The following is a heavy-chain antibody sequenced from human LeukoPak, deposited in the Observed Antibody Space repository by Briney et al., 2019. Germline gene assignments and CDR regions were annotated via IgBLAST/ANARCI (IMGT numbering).Heavy chain of an antibody. Sequence: SVKVSCKASGGTFSSYAISWVRQAPGQGLEWMGGIIPIFGTANYAQKFQGRVTITTDESTSTAYMELSSLRSEDTAVYYCARVEQLSYYYYYGMDVWGQGTTVTVSS. CDR3: ARVEQLSYYYYYGMDV. CDR1: GGTFSSYA. V-gene: IGHV1-69*05. CDR2: IIPIFGTA. D-gene: IGHD5-24*01. J-gene: IGHJ6*02.